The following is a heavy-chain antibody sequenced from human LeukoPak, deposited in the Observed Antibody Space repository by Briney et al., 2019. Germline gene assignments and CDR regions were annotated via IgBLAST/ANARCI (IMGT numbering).Heavy chain of an antibody. Sequence: PSQTLSLTCTVSGGSISSGDYYWSWIRQPPGKGLEWIGYIYYSGSTYYNPSLKSRVTISVDTSKYQFSLKLSSVTAADTAVYYCARGFSATVTDGDWYFDLWGRGTWSLSPQ. CDR2: IYYSGST. V-gene: IGHV4-30-4*08. CDR3: ARGFSATVTDGDWYFDL. J-gene: IGHJ2*01. CDR1: GGSISSGDYY. D-gene: IGHD4-17*01.